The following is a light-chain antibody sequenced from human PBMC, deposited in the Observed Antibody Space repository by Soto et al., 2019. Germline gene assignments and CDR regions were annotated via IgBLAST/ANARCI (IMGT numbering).Light chain of an antibody. CDR3: QQYNNWQYT. J-gene: IGKJ2*01. CDR2: GAS. Sequence: EIVMTQSPATLSVSPGERATLSCRASQSVSSNLAWYQQKPGQAPRHLIYGASTRATGSPARFSGSGSGTEFALTISSLQSEDFSVYYCQQYNNWQYTFGQGTQLEIK. V-gene: IGKV3-15*01. CDR1: QSVSSN.